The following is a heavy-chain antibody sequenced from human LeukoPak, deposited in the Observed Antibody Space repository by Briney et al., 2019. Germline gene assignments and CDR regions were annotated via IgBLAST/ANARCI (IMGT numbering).Heavy chain of an antibody. CDR1: GFTFSSYA. CDR3: ARHDSRPGSGPFDY. CDR2: ISYDGSNK. V-gene: IGHV3-30*01. Sequence: GRSLRLSCAASGFTFSSYAMHWVRQAPGKGLEWVAVISYDGSNKYYADSVKGRFTISRDNSKNTLYLQMNSLRAEDTAVYYCARHDSRPGSGPFDYWGQGTLVTVSS. J-gene: IGHJ4*02. D-gene: IGHD3-10*01.